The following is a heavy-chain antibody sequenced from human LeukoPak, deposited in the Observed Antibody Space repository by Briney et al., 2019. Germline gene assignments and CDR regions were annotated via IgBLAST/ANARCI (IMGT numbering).Heavy chain of an antibody. CDR3: ARDPFCSSSTGCYFEDWFDP. V-gene: IGHV3-20*04. J-gene: IGHJ5*02. Sequence: GGSLRLSCTASGLKFDDYDMNWVRQVPGKGLEWVSGITWNGDKTGYADSVRGRFAISRDNTKKSLYLQMSSLRAEDTALYYCARDPFCSSSTGCYFEDWFDPWGPGTLVTVSS. CDR1: GLKFDDYD. CDR2: ITWNGDKT. D-gene: IGHD2-2*01.